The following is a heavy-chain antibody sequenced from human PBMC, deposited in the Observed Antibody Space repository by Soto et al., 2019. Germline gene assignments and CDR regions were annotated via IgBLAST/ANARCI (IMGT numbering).Heavy chain of an antibody. J-gene: IGHJ5*02. CDR2: IYSSGST. V-gene: IGHV4-59*08. D-gene: IGHD6-19*01. CDR3: VRHRESSGWLNWFDP. Sequence: QVQLQESGPGLVKPSETLSLTCAVSGGSISGYYWSWIRQPPGKGLEWIGYIYSSGSTNFNPSLKSRVTISVDTSKNQYSLKLSSVTAAVTAVYYCVRHRESSGWLNWFDPWGQGTLVTVSS. CDR1: GGSISGYY.